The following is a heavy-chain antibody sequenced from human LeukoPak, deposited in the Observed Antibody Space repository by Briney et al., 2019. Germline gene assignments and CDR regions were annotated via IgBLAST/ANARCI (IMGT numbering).Heavy chain of an antibody. D-gene: IGHD4/OR15-4a*01. J-gene: IGHJ6*02. CDR2: VLFTGSA. CDR3: ARRGSGNGGTYAGMDV. CDR1: GGSISNGLYY. V-gene: IGHV4-39*01. Sequence: SETLSLTCTVSGGSISNGLYYWDWIRQLPGKGLEWIGSVLFTGSAWVNPPLNSRVTMSVDTTKNQFSLKLRSVSAGDTAVYYCARRGSGNGGTYAGMDVWGQGTTVTGSS.